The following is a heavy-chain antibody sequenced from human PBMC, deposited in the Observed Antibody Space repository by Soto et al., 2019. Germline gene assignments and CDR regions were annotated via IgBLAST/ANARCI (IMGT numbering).Heavy chain of an antibody. Sequence: SETLSLTCAVYGGSFSGYYWSWIRQPPGKGLEWIGEINHSGSTNYNPSLKSRVTISVDTSKNQFSLELSSVTAADTAVYYCAGARRRRIGVVIMGYYGMDVWGQGTTVTVSS. CDR2: INHSGST. V-gene: IGHV4-34*01. CDR1: GGSFSGYY. D-gene: IGHD3-3*01. CDR3: AGARRRRIGVVIMGYYGMDV. J-gene: IGHJ6*02.